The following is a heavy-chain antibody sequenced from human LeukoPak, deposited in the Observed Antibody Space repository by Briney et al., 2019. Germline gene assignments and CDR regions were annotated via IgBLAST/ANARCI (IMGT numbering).Heavy chain of an antibody. CDR3: ARGTGGFVY. Sequence: PLETLSLTCTVSGGSISSYYWSWIRQPPGKGLEWIGYIYYSGSTNYNPSLKSRVTISVDTSKNQFSLKLSSVTAADTAVYYCARGTGGFVYWGQGTLVTVSS. D-gene: IGHD1-1*01. CDR1: GGSISSYY. V-gene: IGHV4-59*01. CDR2: IYYSGST. J-gene: IGHJ4*02.